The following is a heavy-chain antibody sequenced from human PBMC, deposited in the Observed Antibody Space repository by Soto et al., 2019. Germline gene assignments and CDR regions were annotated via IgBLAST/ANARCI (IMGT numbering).Heavy chain of an antibody. V-gene: IGHV6-1*01. CDR3: ARDLCGSCHLGSNWFDP. CDR2: TYYRSKWYN. Sequence: PSQTLSLTCAISGDSVSSNSAAWNWIRQSPSRGLEWLGRTYYRSKWYNEYAVSVKSRITINPDTSKNQFSLQLNSVTPEDTAVYYCARDLCGSCHLGSNWFDPWGQGTLVTVSS. D-gene: IGHD2-15*01. J-gene: IGHJ5*02. CDR1: GDSVSSNSAA.